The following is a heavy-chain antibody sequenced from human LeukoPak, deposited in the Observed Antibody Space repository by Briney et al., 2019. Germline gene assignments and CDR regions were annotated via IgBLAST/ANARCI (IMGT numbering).Heavy chain of an antibody. V-gene: IGHV3-7*01. CDR1: GFTFSESW. CDR2: INHEGGGI. Sequence: GGSLRLSCAASGFTFSESWMTWVRQVPGQGLEWVAHINHEGGGIQYVASVKGRFTISRDHAKGSVYLQMNSLRAEDTAIYHCATYINWVAGDVWGQGTTVIVSS. J-gene: IGHJ6*02. CDR3: ATYINWVAGDV. D-gene: IGHD1-1*01.